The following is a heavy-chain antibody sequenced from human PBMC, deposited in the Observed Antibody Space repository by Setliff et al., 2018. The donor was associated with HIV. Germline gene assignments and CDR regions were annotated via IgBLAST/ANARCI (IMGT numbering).Heavy chain of an antibody. Sequence: ASVKVSCKASGYTFTNYAMNWVRQAPGQGLEWMGWINTNTGNPTYAQGFTGRFVFSLGTSVSTAYLQISSLKAEDTAVYYCARVVGCSGGNCYMDVWGKGTTVTVSS. CDR2: INTNTGNP. D-gene: IGHD2-15*01. CDR1: GYTFTNYA. J-gene: IGHJ6*03. V-gene: IGHV7-4-1*02. CDR3: ARVVGCSGGNCYMDV.